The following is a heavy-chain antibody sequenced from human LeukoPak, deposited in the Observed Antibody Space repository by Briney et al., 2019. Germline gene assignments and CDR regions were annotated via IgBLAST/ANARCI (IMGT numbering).Heavy chain of an antibody. Sequence: AGGSLRLSCAASGFTFSSYGMHWVRQAPGKGLEWVAVISYDGSNKYYADSVKGRFTISRDNSKNTLYLQMNSLRAEDTAVYYCAKPATVTTETSKRYYYYYGMDVWGQGTTVTVSS. CDR1: GFTFSSYG. CDR3: AKPATVTTETSKRYYYYYGMDV. CDR2: ISYDGSNK. J-gene: IGHJ6*02. V-gene: IGHV3-30*18. D-gene: IGHD4-17*01.